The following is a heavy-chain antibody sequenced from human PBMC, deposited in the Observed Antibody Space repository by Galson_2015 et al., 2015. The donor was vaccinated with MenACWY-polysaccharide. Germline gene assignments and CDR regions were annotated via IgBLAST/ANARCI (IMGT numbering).Heavy chain of an antibody. CDR3: AKRPIRASGGGLDV. CDR1: GGSISRSYW. Sequence: SETLSLTCAVSGGSISRSYWWTWVRQPPGKGLEWIGEIYHDGRTAYIPSLKSRITVSLDKAKNQVSLRLISVTAADTAVYYCAKRPIRASGGGLDVWGQGTTVTVS. J-gene: IGHJ6*02. V-gene: IGHV4-4*02. D-gene: IGHD3-10*01. CDR2: IYHDGRT.